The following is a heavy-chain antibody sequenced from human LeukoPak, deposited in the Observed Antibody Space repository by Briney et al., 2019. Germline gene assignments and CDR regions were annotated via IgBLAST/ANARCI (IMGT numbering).Heavy chain of an antibody. CDR3: AKGSYYDSSGSFYFDY. J-gene: IGHJ4*02. Sequence: GGSLRLSCAASGFTFSSYAMSWVRQAPGKGLEWVSGINGSGDNTYYADSVKGRFTISRDNSKNTLYVQVNSLGTEDTAAYYCAKGSYYDSSGSFYFDYWGQGTLVTVSS. V-gene: IGHV3-23*01. D-gene: IGHD3-22*01. CDR1: GFTFSSYA. CDR2: INGSGDNT.